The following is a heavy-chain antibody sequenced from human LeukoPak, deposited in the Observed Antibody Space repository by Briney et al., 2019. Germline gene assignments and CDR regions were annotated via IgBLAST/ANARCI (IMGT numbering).Heavy chain of an antibody. D-gene: IGHD3-10*02. CDR1: GFTFSSYS. CDR3: AELGITMIGGV. Sequence: GGSLRLSCAASGFTFSSYSMNWVRQAPGKGLEWVSYISSSGSTIYYADSVKGRFTISRDNAKNSLYLQMDSLRAEDTAVYYCAELGITMIGGVWGKGTTVTISS. V-gene: IGHV3-48*04. CDR2: ISSSGSTI. J-gene: IGHJ6*04.